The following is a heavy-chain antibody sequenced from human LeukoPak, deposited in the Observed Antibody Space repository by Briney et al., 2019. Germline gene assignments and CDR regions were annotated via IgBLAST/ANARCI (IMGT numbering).Heavy chain of an antibody. Sequence: GGSLRLSCAGSGFTSSTSALSWVRQAPGKGLEWVSTISGGAGSTYYADSVKGRFTISRDNSKNTLYLQMNSLRAEDTAVYYCARASRKFQDAFDIWGQGTMVTVSS. CDR1: GFTSSTSA. CDR3: ARASRKFQDAFDI. CDR2: ISGGAGST. V-gene: IGHV3-23*01. J-gene: IGHJ3*02.